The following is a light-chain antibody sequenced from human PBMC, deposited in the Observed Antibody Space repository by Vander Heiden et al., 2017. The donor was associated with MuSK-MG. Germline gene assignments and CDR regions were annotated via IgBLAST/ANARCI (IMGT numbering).Light chain of an antibody. CDR2: EVR. CDR1: TSDVVNYSY. V-gene: IGLV2-8*01. J-gene: IGLJ2*01. CDR3: RSYAGRNNLV. Sequence: HSALTPPPSASGSPGQSVTIPCTGTTSDVVNYSYVSWYHQPPGTAPKLIIDEVRKRPPGVPDRCSGSKAGNTASLTVYGLQAEDEADYYCRSYAGRNNLVFGGGTKLTVL.